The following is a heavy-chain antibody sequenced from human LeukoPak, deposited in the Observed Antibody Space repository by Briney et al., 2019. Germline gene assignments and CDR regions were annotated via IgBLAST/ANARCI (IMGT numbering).Heavy chain of an antibody. CDR3: ARDKGFLVNYNYIGGGWFDP. CDR2: IYYGGTT. J-gene: IGHJ5*02. V-gene: IGHV4-30-4*08. D-gene: IGHD3-10*02. Sequence: PSETLSLTCTVSGGSIRSGDYSWSWIRQPPGKGLEWTGYIYYGGTTYYNPYLKSRVTISVDTSKNQFSLNLSSVTATDTAVYYCARDKGFLVNYNYIGGGWFDPWGQGTLVTVSS. CDR1: GGSIRSGDYS.